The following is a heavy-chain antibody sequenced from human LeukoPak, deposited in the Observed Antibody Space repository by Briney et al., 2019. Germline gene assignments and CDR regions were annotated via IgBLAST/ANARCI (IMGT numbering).Heavy chain of an antibody. CDR2: INPNSGGT. Sequence: ASVKVSCKASGYTFTGYYMHWVRQAPGQGLEWMGWINPNSGGTNYAQKLQGRVTMARDTSISTAYMELSRLRSDDTAVYYCASWGYSSSLAPNAFDIWGQGTMVTVSS. V-gene: IGHV1-2*02. D-gene: IGHD6-13*01. CDR1: GYTFTGYY. CDR3: ASWGYSSSLAPNAFDI. J-gene: IGHJ3*02.